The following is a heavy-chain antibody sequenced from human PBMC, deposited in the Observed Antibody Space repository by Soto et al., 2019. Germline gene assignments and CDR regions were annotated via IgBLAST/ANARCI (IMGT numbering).Heavy chain of an antibody. Sequence: PGGSLRLSCAASGFIFSDFAMHWVRQAPGKGLEWVAAICYDGSNEYYGDSVKGRFTISRDNSKNTLYLQLNSLRAEDTAVYYCARVPEAGRPLFDYWGQGALVTVSS. CDR2: ICYDGSNE. V-gene: IGHV3-33*01. J-gene: IGHJ4*02. CDR1: GFIFSDFA. CDR3: ARVPEAGRPLFDY. D-gene: IGHD6-6*01.